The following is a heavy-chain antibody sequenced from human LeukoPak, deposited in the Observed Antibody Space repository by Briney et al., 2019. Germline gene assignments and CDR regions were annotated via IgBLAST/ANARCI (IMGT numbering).Heavy chain of an antibody. J-gene: IGHJ6*02. CDR2: IWYDGSNK. D-gene: IGHD4-23*01. CDR3: ARRGDGGIDFYYYYGMDV. Sequence: GGSLRLSCAASGFTFSSYGMHWVRQAPGKGLEWVAVIWYDGSNKYYADSVKGRFTISRDNSKNTLYLQMNSLRAEDTAVYYCARRGDGGIDFYYYYGMDVWGQGTTVTVSS. CDR1: GFTFSSYG. V-gene: IGHV3-33*01.